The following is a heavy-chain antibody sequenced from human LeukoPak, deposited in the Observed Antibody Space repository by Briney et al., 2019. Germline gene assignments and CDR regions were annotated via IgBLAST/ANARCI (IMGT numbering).Heavy chain of an antibody. V-gene: IGHV4-34*01. Sequence: SETLSLTCAVYGGSFSGYYWSWIRQPPGKGLEGSGEINDSGSTNYNPSLKRRVTISVDASNNQFSLQLNSVTAADTAVYYCAARGPIRRRVAAAGTWRYWYFDRWGRGTLVTVSS. CDR3: AARGPIRRRVAAAGTWRYWYFDR. CDR2: INDSGST. CDR1: GGSFSGYY. D-gene: IGHD6-13*01. J-gene: IGHJ2*01.